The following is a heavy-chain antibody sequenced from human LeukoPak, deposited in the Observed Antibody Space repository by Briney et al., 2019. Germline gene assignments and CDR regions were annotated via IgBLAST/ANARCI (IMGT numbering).Heavy chain of an antibody. Sequence: ASVKVSCRASGYTFTGYYMHWVRQAPGQGLEWMGWINPNSGGTNYAQKFQGRVTMTRDTSISTAYMELSRLRSDDTAVYYCARDSGPVYYYYYGMDVWGQGTTVTVSS. CDR3: ARDSGPVYYYYYGMDV. CDR1: GYTFTGYY. J-gene: IGHJ6*02. CDR2: INPNSGGT. V-gene: IGHV1-2*02. D-gene: IGHD3-10*01.